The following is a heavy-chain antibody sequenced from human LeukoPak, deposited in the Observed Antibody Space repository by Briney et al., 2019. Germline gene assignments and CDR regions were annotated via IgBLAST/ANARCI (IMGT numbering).Heavy chain of an antibody. CDR1: GGSFSNYY. CDR2: INHSGST. V-gene: IGHV4-34*01. Sequence: SETLSLTCAVYGGSFSNYYWSWIRQPPGKGLEWIGEINHSGSTNYNPSLKSRVTISVDTSKNQFSLKLSSMTAADTAVYYCARGRENHYGSGSLPLYYHYYGMDVWGKGTTVTVSS. J-gene: IGHJ6*04. CDR3: ARGRENHYGSGSLPLYYHYYGMDV. D-gene: IGHD3-10*01.